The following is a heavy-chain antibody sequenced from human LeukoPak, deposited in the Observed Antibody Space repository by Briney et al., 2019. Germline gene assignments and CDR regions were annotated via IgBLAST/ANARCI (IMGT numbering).Heavy chain of an antibody. CDR1: GYPFTSYY. J-gene: IGHJ4*02. Sequence: ASVKVSCNASGYPFTSYYMHWVRQAPGQGLEWMGIINPSGGSTSYAQKFQGRVTMTRDTSTSTVYMELSSLRSEDTAVYYCASLGHASSFDYWGQGTLVTVSS. D-gene: IGHD5-24*01. V-gene: IGHV1-46*01. CDR3: ASLGHASSFDY. CDR2: INPSGGST.